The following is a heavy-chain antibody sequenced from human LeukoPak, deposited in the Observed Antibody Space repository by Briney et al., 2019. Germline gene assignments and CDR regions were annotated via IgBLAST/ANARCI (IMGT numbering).Heavy chain of an antibody. CDR1: GYSITSGYY. D-gene: IGHD6-6*01. CDR2: IYHSGST. V-gene: IGHV4-38-2*02. J-gene: IGHJ4*02. CDR3: ARFSSIAAAFDY. Sequence: PSETLSLTCTVSGYSITSGYYWGWIRQPPGKGLEWIGSIYHSGSTYYNPSLKSRVTMSVDTSKNQVSLKLSSVTAADTAVYYCARFSSIAAAFDYWGQGTLVTVSS.